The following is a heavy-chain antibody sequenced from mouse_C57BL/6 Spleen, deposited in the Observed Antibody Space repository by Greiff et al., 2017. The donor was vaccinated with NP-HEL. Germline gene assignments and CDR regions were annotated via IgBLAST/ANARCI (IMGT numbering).Heavy chain of an antibody. CDR2: IDPETGGT. J-gene: IGHJ4*01. V-gene: IGHV1-15*01. CDR1: GYTFTDYE. D-gene: IGHD1-1*01. Sequence: VQLQQSGAELVRPGASVTLSCKASGYTFTDYEMHWVKQTPVHGLEWIGAIDPETGGTAYNQKFKGKAILTADKSSSTAYMELRSLTSEDSAVYYCTRSRITTVVAPDYYAMDYWGQGTSVTVSS. CDR3: TRSRITTVVAPDYYAMDY.